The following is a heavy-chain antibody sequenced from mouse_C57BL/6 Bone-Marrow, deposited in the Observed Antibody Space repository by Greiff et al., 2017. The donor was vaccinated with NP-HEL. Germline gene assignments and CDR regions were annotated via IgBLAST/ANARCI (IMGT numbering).Heavy chain of an antibody. Sequence: EVHLVESGEGLVKPGGSLKLSCAASGFTFSSYAMSWVRQTPEKRLEWVAYISSGGDYIYYADTVKGRFTISRDNARNTLYLQMSSLKSEDTAMYYCTRERNGGVTTEAYFDYWGQGTTLTVSS. CDR3: TRERNGGVTTEAYFDY. J-gene: IGHJ2*01. CDR2: ISSGGDYI. V-gene: IGHV5-9-1*02. D-gene: IGHD2-2*01. CDR1: GFTFSSYA.